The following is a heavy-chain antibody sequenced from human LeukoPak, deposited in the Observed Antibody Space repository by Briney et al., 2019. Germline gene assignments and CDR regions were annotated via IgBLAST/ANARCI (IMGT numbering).Heavy chain of an antibody. CDR1: GYTFTSYG. V-gene: IGHV1-18*01. Sequence: ASVKVSCKASGYTFTSYGISWVRQAPGQGLEWMGWISAYNGNTNYAQKLQGRVTMTTDTSTSTAYMELRSLRSDDTAVYYCARDLIYDSSGSGGYWGQGTLVTVSS. J-gene: IGHJ4*02. CDR2: ISAYNGNT. D-gene: IGHD3-22*01. CDR3: ARDLIYDSSGSGGY.